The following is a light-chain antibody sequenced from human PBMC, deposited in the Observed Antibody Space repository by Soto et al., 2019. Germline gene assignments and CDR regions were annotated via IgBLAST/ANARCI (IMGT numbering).Light chain of an antibody. CDR1: QDISNH. J-gene: IGKJ1*01. V-gene: IGKV1-17*03. CDR3: LQHNSYPRT. CDR2: VAS. Sequence: DIQMTQSPSAMSASVGDRVTITCRASQDISNHLAWFQQKPGKVPKRLIYVASSLQSGVPSRFSGSGSGTEFTLTISSLQPEDFATYYCLQHNSYPRTFVQGTKVEIK.